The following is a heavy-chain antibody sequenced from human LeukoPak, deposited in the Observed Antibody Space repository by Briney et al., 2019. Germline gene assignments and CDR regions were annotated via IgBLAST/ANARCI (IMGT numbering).Heavy chain of an antibody. CDR3: ARIPTTVTAFDS. Sequence: SGPALVKPTQTLTLTCTFSGFSLRTSGMRVSWIRQPPGKALEWLARIDWDDDKFYSPSLKTRLTISKDTSKNQVVLTMTSMDPVDTATYYCARIPTTVTAFDSWGQGTLVTVSS. CDR2: IDWDDDK. D-gene: IGHD4-17*01. J-gene: IGHJ4*02. CDR1: GFSLRTSGMR. V-gene: IGHV2-70*04.